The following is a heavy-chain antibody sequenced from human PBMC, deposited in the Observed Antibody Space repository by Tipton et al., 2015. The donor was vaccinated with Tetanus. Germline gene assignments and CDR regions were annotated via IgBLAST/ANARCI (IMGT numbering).Heavy chain of an antibody. CDR3: VRGRGLGAYSFGFEY. Sequence: TLSLTCTVSGGLITTGGYSWGWIRQPPGQGLEWLGYIYQTDSTYYNPSLRSRLTISISRSKNQFSLKLTSVTAADTAVYYCVRGRGLGAYSFGFEYWGQGAQVIVSS. J-gene: IGHJ4*02. CDR1: GGLITTGGYS. V-gene: IGHV4-30-2*01. D-gene: IGHD5-18*01. CDR2: IYQTDST.